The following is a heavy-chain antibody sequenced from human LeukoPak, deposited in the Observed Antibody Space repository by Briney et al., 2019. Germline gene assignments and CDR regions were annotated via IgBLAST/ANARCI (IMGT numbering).Heavy chain of an antibody. CDR3: AREGDYRSTSYLYHFLDF. CDR1: GGSMSNKY. J-gene: IGHJ4*02. Sequence: SETLPLTCTVSGGSMSNKYWSWIRQSPNKGLEWIGYISDSGSTNYNPSLRSRVTISVDTSKNQFSLKLSSVTAADTAVYYCAREGDYRSTSYLYHFLDFWGQGTLVTVSS. CDR2: ISDSGST. V-gene: IGHV4-59*01. D-gene: IGHD2-2*01.